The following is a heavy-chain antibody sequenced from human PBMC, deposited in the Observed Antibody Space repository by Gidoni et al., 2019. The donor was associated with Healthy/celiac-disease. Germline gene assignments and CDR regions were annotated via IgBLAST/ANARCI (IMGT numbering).Heavy chain of an antibody. CDR3: ARGMRYFDWLLSDYYYYGMDV. Sequence: EVQLVESGGGLVQPGGSLSLSCYASGFTFSSHNMNWVRQAPGKGLEWVSYISSSSTTIYYADSVKGRFTISRDNAKNSMYLQMNSLRAEDTAVYYCARGMRYFDWLLSDYYYYGMDVWGQGTTVTVSS. D-gene: IGHD3-9*01. CDR2: ISSSSTTI. V-gene: IGHV3-48*01. CDR1: GFTFSSHN. J-gene: IGHJ6*02.